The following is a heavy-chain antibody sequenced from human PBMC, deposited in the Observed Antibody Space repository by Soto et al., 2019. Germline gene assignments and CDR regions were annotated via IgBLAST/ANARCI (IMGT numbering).Heavy chain of an antibody. D-gene: IGHD1-1*01. Sequence: GGALRLSCAASGFTFIRNWSHWVRQAPWKGLVWVSRINNDGSRTSQVDSVEGRFTISRDNAKNTLYLQMNSLRVEDTGVYYCARRWVEGLPRQPTTDSCGQGTLIPVSS. CDR3: ARRWVEGLPRQPTTDS. CDR2: INNDGSRT. J-gene: IGHJ5*01. CDR1: GFTFIRNW. V-gene: IGHV3-74*01.